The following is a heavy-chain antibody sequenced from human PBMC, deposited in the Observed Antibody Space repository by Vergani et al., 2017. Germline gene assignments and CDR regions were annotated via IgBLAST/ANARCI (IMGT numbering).Heavy chain of an antibody. Sequence: QVQLQESGPGLVKPSETLSLTCTVSGGSISSYYWSWIRPPPGKGLEWIGYIYYSGSTNYNPPLKSRVTIAVDTSKNQFSLRLSSGTAADTAVYYCARKDSSSWYGGGNWFDPWGQGTLVTVAS. CDR3: ARKDSSSWYGGGNWFDP. CDR2: IYYSGST. J-gene: IGHJ5*02. V-gene: IGHV4-59*01. D-gene: IGHD6-13*01. CDR1: GGSISSYY.